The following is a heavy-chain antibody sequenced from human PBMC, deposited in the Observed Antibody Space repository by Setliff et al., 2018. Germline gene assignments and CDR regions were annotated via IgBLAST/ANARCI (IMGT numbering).Heavy chain of an antibody. CDR1: GYTFSNYF. CDR3: VPGRGS. D-gene: IGHD6-25*01. Sequence: GGSLRLSCEGSGYTFSNYFMSWFRQAPGKGLEWLAYVTTTGGFTKEAGSVRGRVSVSRDNAKNTLYLHMNNLRAEDTAVFYCVPGRGSWGQGALGHRLL. V-gene: IGHV3-11*06. J-gene: IGHJ5*02. CDR2: VTTTGGFT.